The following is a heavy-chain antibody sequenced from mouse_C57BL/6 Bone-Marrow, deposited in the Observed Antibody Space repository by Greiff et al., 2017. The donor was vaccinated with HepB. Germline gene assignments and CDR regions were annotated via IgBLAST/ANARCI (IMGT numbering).Heavy chain of an antibody. CDR3: ARLRTTVVAHYFDY. D-gene: IGHD1-1*01. CDR2: IDPNSGGT. V-gene: IGHV1-72*01. J-gene: IGHJ2*01. CDR1: GYTFTSYW. Sequence: QVQLQQPGAELVKPGASVKLSCKASGYTFTSYWMHWVKQRPGRGLEWIGRIDPNSGGTKYNEKFKRKATMTVDKPSSTAYMQLSSRTSEDSAVYYCARLRTTVVAHYFDYWGQGTTLTVSS.